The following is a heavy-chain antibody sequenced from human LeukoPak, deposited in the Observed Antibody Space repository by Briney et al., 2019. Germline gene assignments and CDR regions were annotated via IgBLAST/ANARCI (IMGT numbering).Heavy chain of an antibody. Sequence: PGGSLRLSCAASGFTFSTYWMSWVRQAPGKGLEWVANIKKDGSEKFYVDSVKGRFTISRDNAKNSLYLQMNSLRAEDTAVYYCARGEWEPDAFDIWGQGTMVTVSS. CDR2: IKKDGSEK. J-gene: IGHJ3*02. V-gene: IGHV3-7*01. CDR3: ARGEWEPDAFDI. CDR1: GFTFSTYW. D-gene: IGHD1-26*01.